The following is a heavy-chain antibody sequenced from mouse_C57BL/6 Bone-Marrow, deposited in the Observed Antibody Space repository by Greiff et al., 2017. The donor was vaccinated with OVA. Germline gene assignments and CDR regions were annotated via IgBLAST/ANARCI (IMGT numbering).Heavy chain of an antibody. CDR2: IHPNSGST. Sequence: VQLQQPGAELVKPGASVKLSCKASGYTFTSYWMHWVKQRPGQGLEWIGMIHPNSGSTNYNEKFKSKATLTVDKSSSTAYMQLSSLTSEDSAVYYCAREKFYYGSSYGFAYWGQGTLVTVSA. V-gene: IGHV1-64*01. J-gene: IGHJ3*01. CDR3: AREKFYYGSSYGFAY. D-gene: IGHD1-1*01. CDR1: GYTFTSYW.